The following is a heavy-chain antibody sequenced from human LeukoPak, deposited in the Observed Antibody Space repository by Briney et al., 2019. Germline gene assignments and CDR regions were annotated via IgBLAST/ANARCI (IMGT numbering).Heavy chain of an antibody. J-gene: IGHJ4*02. D-gene: IGHD3/OR15-3a*01. CDR1: GFTFSAYN. Sequence: GGSLRLSCAASGFTFSAYNMNWVRQAPGKALEWVSFIGRDGSEIYYAESVKGRFTVSRDNAKDSLYLQQDSLRAEDSAVYYCARDRWGDWLPYYWGQGSLVTVSS. V-gene: IGHV3-21*01. CDR3: ARDRWGDWLPYY. CDR2: IGRDGSEI.